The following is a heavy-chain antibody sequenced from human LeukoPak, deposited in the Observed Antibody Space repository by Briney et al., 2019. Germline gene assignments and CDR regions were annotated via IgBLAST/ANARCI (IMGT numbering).Heavy chain of an antibody. D-gene: IGHD3-22*01. J-gene: IGHJ4*02. V-gene: IGHV4-39*01. CDR3: ARGSSMSYYDSSGYRYYFDY. CDR1: AGFISSSSYY. CDR2: IYYTGST. Sequence: PSQTLSLTCTLSAGFISSSSYYWGWLRQPPGKGLEGIGSIYYTGSTYYNRSLKSRLTISVDTSKNQFSLKLSSVTAADTAVYYCARGSSMSYYDSSGYRYYFDYWGQGTLVTVSS.